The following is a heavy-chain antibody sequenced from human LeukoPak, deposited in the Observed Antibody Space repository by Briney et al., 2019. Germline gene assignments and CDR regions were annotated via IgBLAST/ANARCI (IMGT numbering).Heavy chain of an antibody. CDR2: INSDGSST. J-gene: IGHJ4*02. CDR3: ARAIGLDFDF. Sequence: GGSLRLSCAASGFTFSGYWMHWVRQAPGKGLVWVSRINSDGSSTTYADSVKGRFTISRNNAKNTLYLQMNSLRAEDTAMYYCARAIGLDFDFWGQGTLVTVSS. V-gene: IGHV3-74*01. D-gene: IGHD2/OR15-2a*01. CDR1: GFTFSGYW.